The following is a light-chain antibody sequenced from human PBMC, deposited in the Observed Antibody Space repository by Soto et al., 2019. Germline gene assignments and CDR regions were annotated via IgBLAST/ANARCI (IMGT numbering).Light chain of an antibody. CDR2: AAY. Sequence: DIVLTQSPGTLSLSPGERATLSCRASQSITSTDLAWFQLKPGQAPRLLIYAAYNRATGIPDRFSGTGSGTDFTLIISRLEPEDSAVYYCHQYATAPRTFGQGTKVDIK. CDR1: QSITSTD. V-gene: IGKV3-20*01. CDR3: HQYATAPRT. J-gene: IGKJ1*01.